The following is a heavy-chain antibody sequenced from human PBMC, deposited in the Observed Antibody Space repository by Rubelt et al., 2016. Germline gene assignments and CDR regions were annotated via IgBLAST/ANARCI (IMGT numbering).Heavy chain of an antibody. CDR3: ARPPYSSSSDWYFDL. J-gene: IGHJ2*01. CDR1: GGSISSSSYY. Sequence: QLQLQESGPGLVKPSETLSLTCTVSGGSISSSSYYWGWIRQPPGKGLEWIGSIYYSGSTYYNPSLKSRVTISVDTSKNQFSLKLSSVTAADTAVYYCARPPYSSSSDWYFDLWGRGTLVTVSS. D-gene: IGHD6-6*01. CDR2: IYYSGST. V-gene: IGHV4-39*01.